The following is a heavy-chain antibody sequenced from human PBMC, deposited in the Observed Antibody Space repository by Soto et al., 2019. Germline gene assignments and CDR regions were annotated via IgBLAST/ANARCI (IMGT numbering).Heavy chain of an antibody. Sequence: GASVKVSCKASGYTFTEYTLHWVRQAPGQGLEWMGSINPRNGDTFSAQKFQARLTMTRDASITTAYMELIRLTSPDTAVYYCARHRFTSGSDYFDFWGQGTLVTVSS. CDR2: INPRNGDT. V-gene: IGHV1-2*02. CDR1: GYTFTEYT. CDR3: ARHRFTSGSDYFDF. D-gene: IGHD1-1*01. J-gene: IGHJ4*02.